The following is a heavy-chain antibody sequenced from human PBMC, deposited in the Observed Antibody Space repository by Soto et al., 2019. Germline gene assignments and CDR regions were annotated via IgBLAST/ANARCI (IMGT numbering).Heavy chain of an antibody. CDR1: GFTFSSYA. V-gene: IGHV3-23*01. CDR3: AKDIGVVVPGVRFDY. Sequence: GGSLRLSCAASGFTFSSYAMSCVRQAPGKGLEWVSAISGSGGSTYYADSVKGRFTISRDNSKNTLYLQMHSLRAEDTAVYYCAKDIGVVVPGVRFDYWGQGTLVTVSS. J-gene: IGHJ4*02. CDR2: ISGSGGST. D-gene: IGHD2-2*01.